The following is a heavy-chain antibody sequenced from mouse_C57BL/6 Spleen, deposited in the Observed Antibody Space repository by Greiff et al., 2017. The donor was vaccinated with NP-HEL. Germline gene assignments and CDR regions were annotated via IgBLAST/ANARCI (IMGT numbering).Heavy chain of an antibody. CDR3: ARESTFDY. CDR1: GYAFTNYL. CDR2: INPGSGGT. J-gene: IGHJ2*01. V-gene: IGHV1-54*01. D-gene: IGHD1-3*01. Sequence: QVQLQQSGAELVRPGTSVKVSCKASGYAFTNYLIEWVKQRPGQGLEWIGVINPGSGGTNYNEKFKGKATLTADKSYSTAYMQLSSLTSEDSAVYFCARESTFDYWGQGTTLTVSS.